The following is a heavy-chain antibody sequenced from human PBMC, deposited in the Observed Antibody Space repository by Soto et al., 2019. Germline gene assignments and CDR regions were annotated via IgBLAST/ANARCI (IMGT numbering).Heavy chain of an antibody. V-gene: IGHV3-73*01. J-gene: IGHJ4*02. D-gene: IGHD2-2*01. CDR2: IRSKGNSYVT. CDR3: TLIVRAPARRYHY. CDR1: EVTFTGSA. Sequence: LRLSFACPEVTFTGSARHWVGQAYGQGLEWVGRIRSKGNSYVTAYAASVKGRFTISRDDSKNTAYLQINSLKTEDTAVYYCTLIVRAPARRYHYWCQ.